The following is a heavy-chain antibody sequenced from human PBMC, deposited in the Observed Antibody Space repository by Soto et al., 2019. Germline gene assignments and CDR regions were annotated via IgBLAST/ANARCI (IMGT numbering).Heavy chain of an antibody. CDR1: GFTFSSHT. J-gene: IGHJ4*02. Sequence: QVQLVESGGGVVQPGGSLRLSCAASGFTFSSHTMHWVRQAPGKGLEWLSLMSHDGNIKFYADSVKGRFTISRDNSKNILYRQMNNLRAEDTALYYWASTQFLRIVARGNYWGLGTLVTVSS. CDR3: ASTQFLRIVARGNY. V-gene: IGHV3-30-3*01. CDR2: MSHDGNIK. D-gene: IGHD2-15*01.